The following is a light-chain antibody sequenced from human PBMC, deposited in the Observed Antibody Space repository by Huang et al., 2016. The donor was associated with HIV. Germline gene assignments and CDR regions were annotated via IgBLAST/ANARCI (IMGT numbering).Light chain of an antibody. Sequence: DIQMTQSPSSLSVSVGDRVTITCRASQSISSYLNWYQHKPGKAPKLLIYAASSLQRGVPSRFSGSGSGTDFTLTISSLQPEDFATYDCQQSYSTLITFGQGTRLEIK. CDR2: AAS. CDR1: QSISSY. CDR3: QQSYSTLIT. V-gene: IGKV1-39*01. J-gene: IGKJ5*01.